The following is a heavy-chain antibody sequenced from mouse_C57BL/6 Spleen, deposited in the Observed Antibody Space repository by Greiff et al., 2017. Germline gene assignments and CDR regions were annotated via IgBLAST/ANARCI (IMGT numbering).Heavy chain of an antibody. CDR2: ILPGSGST. Sequence: VKLMESGAELMKPGASVKLSCKATGYTFTGYWLEWVKQRPGHGLEWIGEILPGSGSTNYNEKFKGKATFTADTYSNTAYMQLSSLTTEDSAIYYCARKGYGSSHYYAMDYWGQGTSVTVSS. CDR1: GYTFTGYW. D-gene: IGHD1-1*01. J-gene: IGHJ4*01. CDR3: ARKGYGSSHYYAMDY. V-gene: IGHV1-9*01.